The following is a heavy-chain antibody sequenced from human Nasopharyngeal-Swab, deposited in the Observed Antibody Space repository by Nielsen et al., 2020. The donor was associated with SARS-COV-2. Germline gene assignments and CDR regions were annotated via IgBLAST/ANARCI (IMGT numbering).Heavy chain of an antibody. CDR3: AKSDSSSLAGDY. Sequence: GESLRLSCAASGFTFSSYAMSWVRQAPGKGLEWVSAISGSGGSTYYADSVKGRFTISRDNSKNTLYLQMNSLRAEDTAVYYCAKSDSSSLAGDYWGQGTLVTVSS. D-gene: IGHD6-13*01. CDR2: ISGSGGST. V-gene: IGHV3-23*01. CDR1: GFTFSSYA. J-gene: IGHJ4*02.